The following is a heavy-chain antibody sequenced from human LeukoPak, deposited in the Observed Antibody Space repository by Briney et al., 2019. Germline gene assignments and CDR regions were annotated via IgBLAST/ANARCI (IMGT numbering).Heavy chain of an antibody. CDR1: QFTFRSYP. V-gene: IGHV3-23*01. D-gene: IGHD2-21*02. CDR3: STGGSNRDWALDS. CDR2: ISRSGSAT. J-gene: IGHJ4*02. Sequence: PGGSLRLSCAASQFTFRSYPMTWVRQAPGKGLEWVSSISRSGSATYYPDSVRGRFTIPRDNSQNTLYLQLNSLRADDTAIYFCSTGGSNRDWALDSWGQGTLVTVSS.